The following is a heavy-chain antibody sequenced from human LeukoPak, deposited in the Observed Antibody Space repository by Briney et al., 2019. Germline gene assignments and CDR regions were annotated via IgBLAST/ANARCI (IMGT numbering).Heavy chain of an antibody. CDR2: INPNSGGT. D-gene: IGHD6-13*01. CDR1: GYTFTSYG. V-gene: IGHV1-2*02. Sequence: ASVKVSCESSGYTFTSYGISWVRQAPGQGLEWMGWINPNSGGTNYAQKFQGRVTMTRDTSISTAYMELSRLRSDDTAVYYCARTGYSSSWYVFSPNWFDPWGREPWSPSPQ. CDR3: ARTGYSSSWYVFSPNWFDP. J-gene: IGHJ5*02.